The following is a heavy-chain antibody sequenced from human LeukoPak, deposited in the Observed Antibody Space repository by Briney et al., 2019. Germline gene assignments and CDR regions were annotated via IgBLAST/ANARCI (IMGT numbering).Heavy chain of an antibody. V-gene: IGHV3-7*01. J-gene: IGHJ6*02. CDR1: GFTFSEYW. Sequence: PGGSLRLSCAASGFTFSEYWMSWVRQAPGKGLEWVANIKQDGSEKYYVDSVKGRFTISRDNAKNSLYLQMNSLRAEDTAVYYCARRYYYYYGMDVWGQGTTVTVSS. CDR2: IKQDGSEK. CDR3: ARRYYYYYGMDV.